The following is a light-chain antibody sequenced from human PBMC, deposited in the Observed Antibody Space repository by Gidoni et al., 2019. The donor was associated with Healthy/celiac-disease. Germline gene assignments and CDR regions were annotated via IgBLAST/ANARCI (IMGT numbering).Light chain of an antibody. V-gene: IGKV1-5*01. CDR2: DAS. J-gene: IGKJ2*01. CDR1: QSISSW. Sequence: DIQMTQSPSTLSASVGDRVTITCRASQSISSWLAWYQQKPGKAPKLLIYDASSLESGVPSRCSGSGSGTEFTLTISSLQPDDFATYYCQQYNSLPTFGQGTKLEIK. CDR3: QQYNSLPT.